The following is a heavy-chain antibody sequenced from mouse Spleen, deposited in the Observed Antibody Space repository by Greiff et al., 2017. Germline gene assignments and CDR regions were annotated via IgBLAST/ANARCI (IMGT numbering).Heavy chain of an antibody. CDR1: GYTFTSYY. V-gene: IGHV1-53*01. CDR2: INPSNGGT. CDR3: ARPPYYSNLAWFAY. J-gene: IGHJ3*01. D-gene: IGHD2-5*01. Sequence: VKLQESGAELVKPGASVKLSCKASGYTFTSYYMYWVKQRPGQGLEWIGEINPSNGGTNFNEKFKGKATLTAEKSSSTAYMQLSSLTSEDSAVYFCARPPYYSNLAWFAYWGQGTLVTVSA.